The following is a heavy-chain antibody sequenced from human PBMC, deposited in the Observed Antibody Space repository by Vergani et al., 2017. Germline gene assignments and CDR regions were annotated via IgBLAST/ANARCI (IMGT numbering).Heavy chain of an antibody. CDR3: AKGRAFIAAAGDSPSRYYYYVDV. V-gene: IGHV3-30*18. Sequence: QVQLVESGGGVVQPGRSLRLSCAASGFTFSSYGMHWVRQAPGKGLEWVAVISYDGSNKYYADSVKGRFTISRDNSKNTLYLQMNSLRAEDTAVYYCAKGRAFIAAAGDSPSRYYYYVDVWGKGTTVTVSS. J-gene: IGHJ6*03. CDR2: ISYDGSNK. D-gene: IGHD6-13*01. CDR1: GFTFSSYG.